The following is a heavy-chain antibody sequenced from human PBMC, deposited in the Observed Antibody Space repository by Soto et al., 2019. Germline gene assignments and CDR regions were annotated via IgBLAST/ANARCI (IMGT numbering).Heavy chain of an antibody. V-gene: IGHV1-46*01. CDR2: INPSGGST. CDR1: GYTFTSYY. Sequence: ASVKVSCKASGYTFTSYYMHWVRQAPGQGLEWMGIINPSGGSTSYAQKFQGRVTMTRDTSTSTVYMELSSLRSEDTAVYYCARTESIVVVTATLDAFDIWGQGTMVT. CDR3: ARTESIVVVTATLDAFDI. J-gene: IGHJ3*02. D-gene: IGHD2-21*02.